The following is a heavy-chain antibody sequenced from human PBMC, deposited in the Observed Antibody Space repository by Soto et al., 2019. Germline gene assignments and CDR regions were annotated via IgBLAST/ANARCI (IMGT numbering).Heavy chain of an antibody. D-gene: IGHD1-26*01. Sequence: SETLSLTCAVYGGSFSGYYWSWILQHPGKGLEWIGYIYYSGSTYYNPSLKSRLSISVDTSKNQFSLKLSSVTAADTAVYYCARGRSGLNAESFDYWGQGTLVTVSS. J-gene: IGHJ4*02. V-gene: IGHV4-31*11. CDR3: ARGRSGLNAESFDY. CDR1: GGSFSGYY. CDR2: IYYSGST.